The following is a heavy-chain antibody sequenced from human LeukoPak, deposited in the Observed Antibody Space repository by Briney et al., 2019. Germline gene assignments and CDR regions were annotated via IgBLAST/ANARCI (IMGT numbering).Heavy chain of an antibody. CDR1: GGSISSYY. CDR3: ARVFDSGSQAYFYYMDV. CDR2: IHYTGST. D-gene: IGHD3-10*01. J-gene: IGHJ6*03. V-gene: IGHV4-59*01. Sequence: LETLSLTCTVSGGSISSYYWSWIRQPPGKGLEWIGYIHYTGSTNYNPSLKSRVTMSVDTSKNQFSLKVSSVTAADTAVYYCARVFDSGSQAYFYYMDVWGKGTTVTISS.